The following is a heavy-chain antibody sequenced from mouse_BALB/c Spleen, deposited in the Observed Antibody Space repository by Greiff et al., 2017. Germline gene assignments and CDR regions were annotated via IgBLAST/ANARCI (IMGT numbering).Heavy chain of an antibody. CDR3: ARDGARAMDY. J-gene: IGHJ4*01. CDR1: GFTFSSYG. V-gene: IGHV5-6-3*01. CDR2: INSNGGST. Sequence: EVQRVESGGGLVQPGGSLKLSCAASGFTFSSYGMSWVRQTPDKRLELVATINSNGGSTYYPDSVKGRFTISRDNAKNTLYLQMSSLKSEDTAMYYCARDGARAMDYWGQGTSVTVSS.